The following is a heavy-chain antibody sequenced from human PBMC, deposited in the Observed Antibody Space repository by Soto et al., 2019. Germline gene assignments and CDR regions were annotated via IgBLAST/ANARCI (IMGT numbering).Heavy chain of an antibody. CDR1: GFTFSDYY. V-gene: IGHV3-11*01. J-gene: IGHJ5*02. D-gene: IGHD2-15*01. CDR3: ARARNIVVVVAFDP. Sequence: PGGSLRLSCAASGFTFSDYYMSWIRQAPGKGLEWVSYISSSDNNIFYADSVKGRFTISRDNAKNSLYLQMNSLRAEDTAVYYCARARNIVVVVAFDPWGQGTLVTVSS. CDR2: ISSSDNNI.